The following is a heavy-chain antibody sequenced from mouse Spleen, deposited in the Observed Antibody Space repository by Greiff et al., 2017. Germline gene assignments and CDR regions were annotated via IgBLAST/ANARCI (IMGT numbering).Heavy chain of an antibody. CDR1: GFSLTSYG. J-gene: IGHJ3*01. CDR2: IWSGGST. Sequence: VQLKESGPGLVQPSQSLSITCTVSGFSLTSYGVHWVRQSPGKGLEWLGVIWSGGSTDYNAAFISRLSISKDNSKSQVFFKMNSLQADDTAIYYCASLQLGPIAYWGQGTLVTVSA. V-gene: IGHV2-2*01. CDR3: ASLQLGPIAY. D-gene: IGHD4-1*02.